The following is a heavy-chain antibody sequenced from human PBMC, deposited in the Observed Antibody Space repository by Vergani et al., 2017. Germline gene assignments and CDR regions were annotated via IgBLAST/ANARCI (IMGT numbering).Heavy chain of an antibody. CDR1: GGSISSGGYS. D-gene: IGHD6-19*01. CDR3: ARGYSSGWYYFDY. Sequence: QLQLQESGSGLVKPSQTLSITCAVSGGSISSGGYSWSWIRQPPGKGLEWIGYIYHSGSTYDNPSLKSRVTISVDRSKNQFSLKLSSVTAADTAVYYCARGYSSGWYYFDYWGQGTLVTVSS. CDR2: IYHSGST. V-gene: IGHV4-30-2*01. J-gene: IGHJ4*02.